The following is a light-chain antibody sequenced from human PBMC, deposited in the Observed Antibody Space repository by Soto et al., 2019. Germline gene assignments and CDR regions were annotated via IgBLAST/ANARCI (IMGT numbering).Light chain of an antibody. CDR1: QSISSW. J-gene: IGKJ4*01. CDR2: DAS. CDR3: QRYNSFPLT. V-gene: IGKV1-5*01. Sequence: DIQMTQSPSTLSASVGDRVTITCRASQSISSWLAWYQQKPGKAPKLLIYDASSLESGVPSRFSGSGSGTEFTLTISSLQPDDFATYYCQRYNSFPLTFGGGTKVEIK.